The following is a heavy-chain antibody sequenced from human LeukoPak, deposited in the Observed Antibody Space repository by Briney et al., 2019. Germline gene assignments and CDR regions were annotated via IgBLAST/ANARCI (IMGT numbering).Heavy chain of an antibody. CDR2: IYSGGST. CDR3: ARNLGYCSSTSCYYQPPNY. CDR1: GFTVSSNY. J-gene: IGHJ4*02. Sequence: GGSLRLSCAASGFTVSSNYMSWVRQAPGKGLEWVSVIYSGGSTYYADSVKGRFTISRDNSKNTLYLQMNSLRAEDTAVYYCARNLGYCSSTSCYYQPPNYWGQGTLVTVSS. D-gene: IGHD2-2*01. V-gene: IGHV3-53*01.